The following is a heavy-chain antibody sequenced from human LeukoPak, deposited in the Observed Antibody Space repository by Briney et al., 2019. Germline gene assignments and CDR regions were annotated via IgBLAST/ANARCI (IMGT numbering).Heavy chain of an antibody. V-gene: IGHV3-66*01. D-gene: IGHD6-19*01. Sequence: PGGSLRLSCAASGFTFSSYAMSWVRQAPGKGLEWVSLIYNDGNTYYTDSVKGRFTISTDNSNNMLFLQMNSLRAEDTAVYYCARGGYSSGWWVHFDYWGQGTLVTVSS. CDR3: ARGGYSSGWWVHFDY. CDR1: GFTFSSYA. J-gene: IGHJ4*02. CDR2: IYNDGNT.